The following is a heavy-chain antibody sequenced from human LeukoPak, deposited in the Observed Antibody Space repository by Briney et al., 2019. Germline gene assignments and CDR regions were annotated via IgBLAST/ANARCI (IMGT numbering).Heavy chain of an antibody. J-gene: IGHJ6*03. CDR2: INPNSGGT. CDR3: ARVGDDFWSGYYAAYYYYYMDV. CDR1: GYTFTGYY. D-gene: IGHD3-3*01. Sequence: GASVKVSCKASGYTFTGYYMHRERQAPGQGLEWMGWINPNSGGTNYAQKFQGRVTMTRDTSISTAYMELSRLRSDDTAVYYCARVGDDFWSGYYAAYYYYYMDVWGKGTTVTVSS. V-gene: IGHV1-2*02.